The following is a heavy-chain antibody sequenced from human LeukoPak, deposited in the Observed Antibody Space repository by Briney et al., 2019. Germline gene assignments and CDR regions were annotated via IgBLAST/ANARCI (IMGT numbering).Heavy chain of an antibody. CDR2: IYYSGSP. V-gene: IGHV4-39*01. D-gene: IGHD1-1*01. J-gene: IGHJ4*02. CDR1: GGSISSNSYY. Sequence: PSETLSLTGTVPGGSISSNSYYWGWIRQPPGKGLEWIGSIYYSGSPYYNPSLKSRVTISVDTSKNQFSLKVSSVTAADTAVYYCARWRTAKTGFDYWGQGTLVTISS. CDR3: ARWRTAKTGFDY.